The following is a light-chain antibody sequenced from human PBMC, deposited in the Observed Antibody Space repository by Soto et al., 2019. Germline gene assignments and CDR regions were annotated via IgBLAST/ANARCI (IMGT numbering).Light chain of an antibody. CDR3: HQYAKSPVT. Sequence: IVLAQSPCTLSLSPRERATLSCRAIQNVAGNFLAWYKHKPGQAPRLLISGVNNRATGIPDRFSGRGSGTEFTLTISGLEPQDFAVYYCHQYAKSPVTFGQGTKVDIK. CDR2: GVN. CDR1: QNVAGNF. V-gene: IGKV3-20*01. J-gene: IGKJ2*01.